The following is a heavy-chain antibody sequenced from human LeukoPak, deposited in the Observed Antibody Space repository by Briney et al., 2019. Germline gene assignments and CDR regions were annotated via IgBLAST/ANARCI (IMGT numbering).Heavy chain of an antibody. J-gene: IGHJ4*02. D-gene: IGHD1-26*01. V-gene: IGHV4-30-4*01. CDR3: AASIVGATCDY. Sequence: SSETLSLTCTVSGGSISSGDYYWSWIRQPPGKGLEWIGYIYYSGSTYYNPSLKSRVTISVDTSKNQFSLKLSSVTAADTAVYYCAASIVGATCDYWGQGTLVTVSS. CDR2: IYYSGST. CDR1: GGSISSGDYY.